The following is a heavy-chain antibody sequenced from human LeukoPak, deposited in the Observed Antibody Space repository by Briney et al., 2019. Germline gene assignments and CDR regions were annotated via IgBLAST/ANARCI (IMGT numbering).Heavy chain of an antibody. CDR2: IYHSGST. D-gene: IGHD6-19*01. J-gene: IGHJ4*02. V-gene: IGHV4-39*07. Sequence: SETLSLTCTVSGGSISSSSYYWGWVRQPPGKGLEWIGSIYHSGSTYYNPSLKSRVTISVDTSKNQFSLKLSSVTAADTAVYYCARTGSGYSSGWYDYWGQGTLVTVSS. CDR3: ARTGSGYSSGWYDY. CDR1: GGSISSSSYY.